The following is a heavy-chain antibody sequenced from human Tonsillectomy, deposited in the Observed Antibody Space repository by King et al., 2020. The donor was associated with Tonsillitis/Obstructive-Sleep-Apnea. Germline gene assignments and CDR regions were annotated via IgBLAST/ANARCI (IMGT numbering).Heavy chain of an antibody. V-gene: IGHV1-69*10. D-gene: IGHD3-3*01. J-gene: IGHJ5*02. CDR1: GGTFSSYA. CDR3: AREAVRFLGWPDTQGGVDP. CDR2: IIPILGIA. Sequence: QLVQSGAEVKKPGSSVKVSCKASGGTFSSYAISWVRQAPGQGLEWMGGIIPILGIANYAQKFQGRVTITADKSTSTAYMELSSLRSEDTAVYYCAREAVRFLGWPDTQGGVDPWGQGTLVTVSS.